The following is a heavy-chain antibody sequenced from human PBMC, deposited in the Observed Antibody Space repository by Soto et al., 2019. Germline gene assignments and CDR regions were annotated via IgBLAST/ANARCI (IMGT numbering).Heavy chain of an antibody. CDR2: FSYVRGT. J-gene: IGHJ4*02. Sequence: SETLSLTCTVSGGSISDYYWSWIRQPPGKGLEWIGYFSYVRGTNNSPSLKSRATISGDTSKNQLSKNQVVLTMTNMDPVDTATYYCVRTGRDPTDNYYYDSSGPDYWGQGTLVTVSS. CDR3: ATYYCVRTGRDPTDNYYYDSSGPDY. CDR1: GGSISDYY. D-gene: IGHD3-22*01. V-gene: IGHV4-59*03.